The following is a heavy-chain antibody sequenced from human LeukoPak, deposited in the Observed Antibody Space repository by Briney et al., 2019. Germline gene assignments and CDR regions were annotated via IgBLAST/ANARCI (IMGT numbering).Heavy chain of an antibody. Sequence: GASVKVSCKASGYTFTSYDINWVRQATGQGLEWMGWMNPNSGNTGYAQKFQGRVTMTRNTSISTAYMELSSLRSEDTAVYYCARSYGDYVSLIHTYYFDYWGQGTLVTVSS. CDR2: MNPNSGNT. D-gene: IGHD4-17*01. V-gene: IGHV1-8*01. J-gene: IGHJ4*02. CDR1: GYTFTSYD. CDR3: ARSYGDYVSLIHTYYFDY.